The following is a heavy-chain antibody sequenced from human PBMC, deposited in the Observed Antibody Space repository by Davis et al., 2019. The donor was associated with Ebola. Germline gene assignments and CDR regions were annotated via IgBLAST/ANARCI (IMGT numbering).Heavy chain of an antibody. Sequence: SVKVSCKASGGTFSSYAISWVRQAPGQGLEWMGGIIPIFGTANYAQKFQGRVTITADESTSTAYMELSSLRSEDTAVYYCVGANDYGDNEGPWGQGTLVTVSS. CDR2: IIPIFGTA. CDR1: GGTFSSYA. V-gene: IGHV1-69*13. D-gene: IGHD4-23*01. CDR3: VGANDYGDNEGP. J-gene: IGHJ5*02.